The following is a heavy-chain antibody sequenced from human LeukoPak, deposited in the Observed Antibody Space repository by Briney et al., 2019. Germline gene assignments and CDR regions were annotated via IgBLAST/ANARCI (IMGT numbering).Heavy chain of an antibody. CDR3: ARGGPYSNVFDY. Sequence: GGSLRLSCAASGFTFSSYAMHWVRQAPGKGLEWVAFIRYDGSNKYYADSVKGRFTISRDNSKNTLYLQMISLRAEDTAVYYCARGGPYSNVFDYWGQGTLVTVSS. CDR1: GFTFSSYA. CDR2: IRYDGSNK. V-gene: IGHV3-30*02. J-gene: IGHJ4*02. D-gene: IGHD4-11*01.